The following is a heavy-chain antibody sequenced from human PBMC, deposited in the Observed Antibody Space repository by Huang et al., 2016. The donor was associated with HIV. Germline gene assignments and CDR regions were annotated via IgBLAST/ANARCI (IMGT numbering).Heavy chain of an antibody. D-gene: IGHD4-4*01. CDR3: ARQRAYGSTYADY. J-gene: IGHJ4*02. V-gene: IGHV5-51*01. CDR2: IYPGDSDT. CDR1: GYKFTSYW. Sequence: EVQLVQSGAEVKKSGESLKISCKGSGYKFTSYWIGWVRQTPGKGLERMGIIYPGDSDTRYRPSFQGQVTISADKSISTAYLQWSSLKASDTAMYYCARQRAYGSTYADYWGQGTLVTVSS.